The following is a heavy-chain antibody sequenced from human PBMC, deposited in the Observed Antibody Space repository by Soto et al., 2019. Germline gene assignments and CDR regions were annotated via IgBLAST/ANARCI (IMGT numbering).Heavy chain of an antibody. CDR2: IWYDGSNK. V-gene: IGHV3-33*01. D-gene: IGHD4-17*01. CDR3: AREYGDYGAFDI. Sequence: QVQLVESGGGVVQPGRSLRLSCAASGFTFSSYGMHWVRQAPGKGLEWVAVIWYDGSNKYYADSVKGRFTISRDNSKNTLYLQMNSLRAEDTAVYYCAREYGDYGAFDIWGQGTMVTVSS. CDR1: GFTFSSYG. J-gene: IGHJ3*02.